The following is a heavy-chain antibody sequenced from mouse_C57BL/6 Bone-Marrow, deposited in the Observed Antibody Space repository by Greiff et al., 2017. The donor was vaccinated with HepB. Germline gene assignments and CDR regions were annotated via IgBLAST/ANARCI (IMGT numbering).Heavy chain of an antibody. CDR2: IWSGGST. D-gene: IGHD2-1*01. CDR3: ARNRVGNYDFLDY. J-gene: IGHJ2*01. Sequence: VQLQQSGPGLVQPSQSLSITCTVSGFSLTSYGVHWVRQSPGKGLEWLGVIWSGGSTDYNAAFISRLSISKDNSKSQVFFKMNSLQADDTAIYYCARNRVGNYDFLDYWGQGTTLTVSS. CDR1: GFSLTSYG. V-gene: IGHV2-2*01.